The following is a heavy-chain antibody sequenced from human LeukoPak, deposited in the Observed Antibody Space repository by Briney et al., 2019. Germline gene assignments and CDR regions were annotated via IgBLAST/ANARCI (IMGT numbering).Heavy chain of an antibody. V-gene: IGHV1-2*02. D-gene: IGHD5-12*01. CDR1: GYTFTGYY. J-gene: IGHJ4*02. CDR2: INPNSGGT. CDR3: ARDSIGYSGYDYVRYFDY. Sequence: VASVKVSCKASGYTFTGYYMHWVRQAPGQGLEWMGWINPNSGGTNYAQKFQGRVTMTRDTSISTACMELSRLRSDDTAVYYCARDSIGYSGYDYVRYFDYWGQGTLVTVSS.